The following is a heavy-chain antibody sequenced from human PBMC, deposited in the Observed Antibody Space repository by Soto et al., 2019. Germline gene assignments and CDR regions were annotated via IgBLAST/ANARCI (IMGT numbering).Heavy chain of an antibody. CDR3: ARQPRILTVYSGHLDY. Sequence: SETRSLACSVCGECISRCTYYWGWIRQPPGKGLEWIGSIYYSGSTYYNPSLKSRVTISVDTSKNQFSLKLSSVTAADTAVYYCARQPRILTVYSGHLDYWGQGTLVTVSS. V-gene: IGHV4-39*01. D-gene: IGHD3-9*01. CDR2: IYYSGST. CDR1: GECISRCTYY. J-gene: IGHJ4*02.